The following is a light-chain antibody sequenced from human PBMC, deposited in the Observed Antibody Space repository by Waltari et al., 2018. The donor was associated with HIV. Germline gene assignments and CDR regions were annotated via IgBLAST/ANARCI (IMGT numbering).Light chain of an antibody. CDR3: LQDYNYPYT. Sequence: AIQMTQSPSSLSASVGDRVTITCRASQGIRNDLGWYQQKPGKAPKLLIYSTSSLQSGVPSRFSGSGSGTDFTLTISSLQPEDFATYYCLQDYNYPYTFGQGTKLEIK. J-gene: IGKJ2*01. CDR2: STS. CDR1: QGIRND. V-gene: IGKV1-6*01.